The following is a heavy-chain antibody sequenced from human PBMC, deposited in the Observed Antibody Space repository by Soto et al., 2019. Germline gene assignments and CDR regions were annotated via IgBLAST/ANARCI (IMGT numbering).Heavy chain of an antibody. CDR2: IYYNGTT. CDR1: GGSVSSYH. V-gene: IGHV4-59*02. J-gene: IGHJ6*03. D-gene: IGHD6-6*01. CDR3: AREFFWRSSSSPTYYYYLDV. Sequence: VQLQESGEGLVKPSETLSLTCTVSGGSVSSYHWTWIWQSPGKGLELIGYIYYNGTTDYNPSLKSRVTISVSTSKRQFSLRLTSVTAADTAVYYCAREFFWRSSSSPTYYYYLDVWGKGTTVTVSS.